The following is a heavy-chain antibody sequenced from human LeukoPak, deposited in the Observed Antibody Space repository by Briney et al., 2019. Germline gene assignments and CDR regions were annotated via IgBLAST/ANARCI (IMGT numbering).Heavy chain of an antibody. CDR3: ARAYYCSGGSCYSWFDY. CDR1: GFTFSDYY. J-gene: IGHJ4*02. V-gene: IGHV3-11*06. Sequence: SGGSLRLSCAASGFTFSDYYMSWLRQAPGKGLEWVSYISSSSSYTNYADSVKGRFTISRDNAKNSLYLQMNSLRAEDTAVYYCARAYYCSGGSCYSWFDYWGQGTLVTVSS. CDR2: ISSSSSYT. D-gene: IGHD2-15*01.